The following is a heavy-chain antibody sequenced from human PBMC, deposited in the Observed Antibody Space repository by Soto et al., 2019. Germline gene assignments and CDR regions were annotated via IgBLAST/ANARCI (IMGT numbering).Heavy chain of an antibody. CDR1: GYTFSDYY. D-gene: IGHD1-1*01. CDR2: INPNSGGT. Sequence: GASVKVSCKASGYTFSDYYIHWVRQAPGQGVEWMGWINPNSGGTKYAPKFQGGVTMTRDTSINTAYMKSSRLRTGGTAGRYCARGPRTAKPEGVECWGRGTLGTVSS. CDR3: ARGPRTAKPEGVEC. J-gene: IGHJ4*02. V-gene: IGHV1-2*02.